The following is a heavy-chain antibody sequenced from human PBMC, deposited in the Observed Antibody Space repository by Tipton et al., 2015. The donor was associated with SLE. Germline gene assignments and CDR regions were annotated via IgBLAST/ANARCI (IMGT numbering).Heavy chain of an antibody. Sequence: TLSLTCTVSGGSISSYFWSWIRQPLGKGLEWIGYIYYSGSTNYNPSLKSRVTISVDTSKNQFSLKLSSVTAADTAVYYCARARHCSSTSCYRWVDPWGQVTLVTVSS. J-gene: IGHJ5*02. D-gene: IGHD2-2*02. CDR2: IYYSGST. CDR1: GGSISSYF. V-gene: IGHV4-59*01. CDR3: ARARHCSSTSCYRWVDP.